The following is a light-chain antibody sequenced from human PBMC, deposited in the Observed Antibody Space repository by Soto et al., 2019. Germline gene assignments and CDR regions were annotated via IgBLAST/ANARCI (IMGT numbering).Light chain of an antibody. J-gene: IGLJ2*01. V-gene: IGLV2-14*03. CDR2: DVN. CDR1: NSDVGGYNY. Sequence: QSVLTQPASVSGSPGQSITISCTGTNSDVGGYNYVSWYRHHPGKAPKLMIYDVNNRPSGVSNRFSGSKSGNTASLTISGLQTEDEADYYCSSYTDSSTLVVFGGGTKLTVL. CDR3: SSYTDSSTLVV.